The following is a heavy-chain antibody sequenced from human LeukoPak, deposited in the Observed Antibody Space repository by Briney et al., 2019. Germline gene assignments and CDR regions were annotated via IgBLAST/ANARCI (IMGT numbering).Heavy chain of an antibody. CDR1: GYTFTGYY. Sequence: ASVTVSCTASGYTFTGYYMHRVRPAPGQGLGWVGWINPNSGGTNDAQKFQGWVTMTRDTSISTAYMELSRMRSDDTAEYYCAVSGLVVPAGQRGDYYGMDVWGQGTTVTVSS. V-gene: IGHV1-2*04. CDR2: INPNSGGT. J-gene: IGHJ6*02. CDR3: AVSGLVVPAGQRGDYYGMDV. D-gene: IGHD2-2*01.